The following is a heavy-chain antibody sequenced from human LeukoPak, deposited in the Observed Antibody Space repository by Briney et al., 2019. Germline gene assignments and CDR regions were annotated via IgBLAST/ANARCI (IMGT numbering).Heavy chain of an antibody. D-gene: IGHD5-18*01. CDR1: GGTFSSYA. CDR2: IIPIFGTA. J-gene: IGHJ6*03. V-gene: IGHV1-69*13. CDR3: ARGGGYSFYYYYMDV. Sequence: ASVKVSCKASGGTFSSYAISWVRQAPGQGLEWMGGIIPIFGTANYAQKFQGRVTITADESTSTAYMELSSLRSEDTAVYFCARGGGYSFYYYYMDVWGKGTTVTVSS.